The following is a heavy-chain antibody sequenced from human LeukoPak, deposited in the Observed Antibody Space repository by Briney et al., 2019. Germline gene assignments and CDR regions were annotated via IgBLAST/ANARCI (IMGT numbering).Heavy chain of an antibody. D-gene: IGHD2-2*01. CDR1: GFTFSSYA. CDR3: ARDRVPAAKRSGSMDV. V-gene: IGHV3-30*04. J-gene: IGHJ6*04. CDR2: ISYDGSNK. Sequence: GGSLRLPCAASGFTFSSYAMHWVRQAPGKGLEWVAVISYDGSNKYYADSVKGRFTISRDNSKNTLYLQMNSLRAEDTAVYYCARDRVPAAKRSGSMDVWGKGTTVTVSS.